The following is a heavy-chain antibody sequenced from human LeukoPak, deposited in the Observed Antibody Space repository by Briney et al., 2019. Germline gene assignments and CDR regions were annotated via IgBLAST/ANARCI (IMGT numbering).Heavy chain of an antibody. CDR2: IIPIFGTA. V-gene: IGHV1-69*13. D-gene: IGHD3-9*01. CDR1: GYTFTSYY. CDR3: ASPYDILTGGGYYYGMDV. J-gene: IGHJ6*02. Sequence: ASVKVSCKASGYTFTSYYMHWVRQAPGQGLEWMGGIIPIFGTANYAQKFQGRVTITADESTSTACMELSSLRSEDTAVYYCASPYDILTGGGYYYGMDVWGQGTTVTVSS.